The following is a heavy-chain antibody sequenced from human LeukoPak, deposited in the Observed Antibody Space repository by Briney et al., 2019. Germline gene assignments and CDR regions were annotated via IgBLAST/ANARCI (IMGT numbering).Heavy chain of an antibody. V-gene: IGHV3-53*01. CDR2: IHGDDET. CDR1: GFTITTNY. D-gene: IGHD2-15*01. J-gene: IGHJ5*02. CDR3: IRDLGDGSCS. Sequence: GGFLRLSCAASGFTITTNYMNWVRQAPGKGLEWVSVIHGDDETNYADSVKGRFTISRDNAKNTLYLQMNSLRVEDMAVYYCIRDLGDGSCSWGQGTLVTVSS.